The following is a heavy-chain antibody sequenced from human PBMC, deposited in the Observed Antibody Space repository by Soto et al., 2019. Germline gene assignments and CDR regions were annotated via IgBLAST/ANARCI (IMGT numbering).Heavy chain of an antibody. Sequence: ASVKVSCKASGYTFTGYYRHWVRHAPGQGLEWMGWINPNSGGTNYAQTCQGWVTMTRDTSISTAYMELSRLRSDDTAVYYCARMVVRGVISAYYYGMDVWGQGTTVTVSS. CDR2: INPNSGGT. J-gene: IGHJ6*02. CDR3: ARMVVRGVISAYYYGMDV. V-gene: IGHV1-2*04. D-gene: IGHD3-10*01. CDR1: GYTFTGYY.